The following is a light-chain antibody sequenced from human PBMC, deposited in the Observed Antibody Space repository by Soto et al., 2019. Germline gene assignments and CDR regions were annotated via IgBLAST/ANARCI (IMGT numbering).Light chain of an antibody. CDR3: MQGTHWTPRYT. CDR1: QSLVYSDGNTY. Sequence: DVVMTQSPLSLPVTLGQPASISCRASQSLVYSDGNTYLNWFQQRQGQSPRRLIYKVSNRDSGGPDRFSGSGSGTDFTLKISRVEAEDVGVYYCMQGTHWTPRYTFGQGTKLEIK. CDR2: KVS. V-gene: IGKV2-30*01. J-gene: IGKJ2*01.